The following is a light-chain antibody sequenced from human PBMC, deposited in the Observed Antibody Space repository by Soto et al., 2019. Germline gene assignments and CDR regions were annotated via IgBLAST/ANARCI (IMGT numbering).Light chain of an antibody. CDR1: SSDVGGYNY. CDR3: SSYPSSSPVV. Sequence: QSALTQPASVSGSPGQSITISCTGTSSDVGGYNYVSWYQQHPGKAPKLMIYDVSNRPSGVSNRFSGSKSGNTASLTISGLQAEDEADHYCSSYPSSSPVVFGRGTKVTVL. J-gene: IGLJ2*01. V-gene: IGLV2-14*01. CDR2: DVS.